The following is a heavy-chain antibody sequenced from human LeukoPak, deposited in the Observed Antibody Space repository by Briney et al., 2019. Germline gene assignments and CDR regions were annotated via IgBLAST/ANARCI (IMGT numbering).Heavy chain of an antibody. D-gene: IGHD4-17*01. V-gene: IGHV3-64D*06. CDR1: GFTFSSYA. CDR3: ARDKGTTCIDV. CDR2: ISHDGDTT. J-gene: IGHJ4*02. Sequence: SGGSLRLSCSASGFTFSSYAMHWVRQAPGKGLEYVSAISHDGDTTYYADSVKGRFTISRDNSENTLYLQMSSLRAEDTAVYYCARDKGTTCIDVWGQGTLVTVSS.